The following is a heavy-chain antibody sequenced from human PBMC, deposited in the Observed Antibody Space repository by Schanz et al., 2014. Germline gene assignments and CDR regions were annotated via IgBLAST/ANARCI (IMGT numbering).Heavy chain of an antibody. CDR1: GYTFTTYA. CDR2: ISVYNHNK. D-gene: IGHD3-3*01. Sequence: QVQLVQPGAEVKKPGASVRVSCKASGYTFTTYAMSWVRQAPGQGLEWMGWISVYNHNKEYDQKFQGRVTMTTDTSTSTAYMALTDLRSDDTAVYYCARDRRFFDRDDLYYFDSWGQGTLVTVSS. J-gene: IGHJ4*02. CDR3: ARDRRFFDRDDLYYFDS. V-gene: IGHV1-18*01.